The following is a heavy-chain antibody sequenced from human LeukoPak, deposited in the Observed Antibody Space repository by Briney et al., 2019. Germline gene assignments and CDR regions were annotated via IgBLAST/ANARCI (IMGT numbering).Heavy chain of an antibody. D-gene: IGHD2-15*01. Sequence: SETLSLTCTVSGGSISSYYWSWIRQPPGKGLEWIGYIYYSGSTNYNPSLKRRVTISVDTSKNQFSLKLSSVTAADTAVYYCAREVHCGGGSCHFDYWGQGTLVTVSS. CDR3: AREVHCGGGSCHFDY. V-gene: IGHV4-59*01. J-gene: IGHJ4*02. CDR2: IYYSGST. CDR1: GGSISSYY.